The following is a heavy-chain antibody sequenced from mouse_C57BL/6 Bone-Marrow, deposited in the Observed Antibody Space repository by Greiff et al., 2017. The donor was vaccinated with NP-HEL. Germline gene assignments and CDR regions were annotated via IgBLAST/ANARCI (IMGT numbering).Heavy chain of an antibody. J-gene: IGHJ2*01. CDR2: LDPENGDT. Sequence: VQLQQSGAELVRPGASVKLSCTASGFNIKDDYMHWVKQRPEQGLEWIGWLDPENGDTEYASKVPGKYTIPAATSSNTDYLQLSSLTYEDTAVYQCTTQGLLLDYWGQGATLTVSS. CDR3: TTQGLLLDY. V-gene: IGHV14-4*01. D-gene: IGHD2-3*01. CDR1: GFNIKDDY.